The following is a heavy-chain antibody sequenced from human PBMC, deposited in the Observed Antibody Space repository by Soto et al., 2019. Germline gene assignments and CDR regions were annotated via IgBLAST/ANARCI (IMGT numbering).Heavy chain of an antibody. CDR3: ARAIAGANLQAFDI. Sequence: PGGSLRLSCAASGFTFSSYAMNWVRQAPGKGLGWLSAISDSGGNTYYADSVRGRFTISRDSSKNTLYLQMNSLRAEDTALYYCARAIAGANLQAFDIWGQGTMVTVS. D-gene: IGHD1-26*01. CDR2: ISDSGGNT. CDR1: GFTFSSYA. V-gene: IGHV3-23*01. J-gene: IGHJ3*02.